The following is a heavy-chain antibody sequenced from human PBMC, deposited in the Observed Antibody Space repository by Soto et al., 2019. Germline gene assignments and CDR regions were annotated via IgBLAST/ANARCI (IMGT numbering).Heavy chain of an antibody. V-gene: IGHV3-23*01. Sequence: EAQLLESGGELIQPGGSLRLSCAASGFTYSSHGMSWVRQAPGKGLEWIAGLSGGGGSTYYADSVKGRFTISRDNSKKTLQSMMNMRRVSHRELYYCARDRQSRTDVGDIWAQGTMVTVSS. CDR3: ARDRQSRTDVGDI. CDR2: LSGGGGST. J-gene: IGHJ3*02. CDR1: GFTYSSHG. D-gene: IGHD1-1*01.